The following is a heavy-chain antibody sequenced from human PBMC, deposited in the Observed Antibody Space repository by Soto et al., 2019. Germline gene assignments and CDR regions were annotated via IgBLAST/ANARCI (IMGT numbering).Heavy chain of an antibody. D-gene: IGHD1-7*01. CDR1: GGSINSGGFS. V-gene: IGHV4-30-2*01. CDR2: IYHTGST. J-gene: IGHJ5*02. CDR3: ARELELRLGHGGWFDP. Sequence: QLQLQESGSGLVKPTQTLSLTCAVSGGSINSGGFSWSWIRQPPGKGLEWIGYIYHTGSTHFNPSLKSRVTISVDRSKNQFSLKLNSVTAADTAVHHCARELELRLGHGGWFDPWGQGTLVTVSS.